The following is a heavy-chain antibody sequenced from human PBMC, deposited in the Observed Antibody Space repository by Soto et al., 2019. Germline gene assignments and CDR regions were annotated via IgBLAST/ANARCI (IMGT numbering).Heavy chain of an antibody. Sequence: ASVKVSCKTSGYTFTGYYMHWVRQAPGQGLEWMGWINPNSGGTNYAQKFQGRVTMTRDTSISTAYMELSRLRSDDTAVYYCARGGSIAAPAGYFDYWGQGTLVTVSS. CDR1: GYTFTGYY. J-gene: IGHJ4*02. V-gene: IGHV1-2*02. CDR2: INPNSGGT. CDR3: ARGGSIAAPAGYFDY. D-gene: IGHD6-6*01.